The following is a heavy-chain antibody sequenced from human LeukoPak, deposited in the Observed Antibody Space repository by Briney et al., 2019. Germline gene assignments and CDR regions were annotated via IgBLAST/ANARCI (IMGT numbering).Heavy chain of an antibody. Sequence: SETLSLTCAVYGGSFSGYYWSWIRQPPGKGLEWIGEINHSGSTNYNPSLKSRVTISVDTSKNQFSLNLSSVTATDTAVYYCARMTPTRMVRGVRSGRYPYYFDYWGQGTLVTVSS. CDR3: ARMTPTRMVRGVRSGRYPYYFDY. J-gene: IGHJ4*02. V-gene: IGHV4-34*01. CDR2: INHSGST. CDR1: GGSFSGYY. D-gene: IGHD3-10*01.